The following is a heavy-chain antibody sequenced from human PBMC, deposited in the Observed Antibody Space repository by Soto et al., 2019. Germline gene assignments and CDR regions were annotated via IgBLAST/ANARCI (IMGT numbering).Heavy chain of an antibody. D-gene: IGHD6-19*01. J-gene: IGHJ5*02. CDR3: ARLRVYTSGWYVSWFDP. Sequence: PSETLSLTCTVSGGSISGYYWSWIRQPPGKGLEWIGYIYYSGSTNYNPSLKSRVTISVDTSKNQFSLKLSSVTAADTAVYYCARLRVYTSGWYVSWFDPWGQGTLVTVSS. CDR2: IYYSGST. V-gene: IGHV4-59*01. CDR1: GGSISGYY.